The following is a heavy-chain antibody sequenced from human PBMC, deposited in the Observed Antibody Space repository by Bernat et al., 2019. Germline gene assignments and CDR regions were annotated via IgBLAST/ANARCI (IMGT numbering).Heavy chain of an antibody. CDR1: GFSFSRNA. D-gene: IGHD3/OR15-3a*01. CDR3: AKDEGLFPYYFDY. J-gene: IGHJ4*02. V-gene: IGHV3-23*01. Sequence: EVQLLESGGGLVQPGGSLRLSCAASGFSFSRNAMGWVRQAPGKGLERVSTISGSGGSTYYADSVKGRFTISRDNYKNTLYLQMNTLRAEDTDVYYCAKDEGLFPYYFDYWGQGTLVTVSS. CDR2: ISGSGGST.